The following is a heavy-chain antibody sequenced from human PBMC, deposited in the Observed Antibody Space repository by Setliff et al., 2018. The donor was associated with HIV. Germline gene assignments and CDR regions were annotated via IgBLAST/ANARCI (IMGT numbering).Heavy chain of an antibody. J-gene: IGHJ4*02. V-gene: IGHV1-18*01. CDR2: INVYSGDT. CDR3: ATDRTQTGISMVRGRLTDPARYPLDY. CDR1: GYPFNNFG. D-gene: IGHD3-10*01. Sequence: ASVKVSCKASGYPFNNFGISWVRQAPGQGLEWLAWINVYSGDTNFAQRFQGRVTMTRDASTGTAYMELRNLRSDDTAVYYCATDRTQTGISMVRGRLTDPARYPLDYWGPGTLVTVSS.